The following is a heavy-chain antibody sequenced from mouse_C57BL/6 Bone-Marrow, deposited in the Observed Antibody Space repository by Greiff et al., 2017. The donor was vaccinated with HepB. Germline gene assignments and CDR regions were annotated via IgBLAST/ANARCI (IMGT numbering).Heavy chain of an antibody. CDR2: IDPNSGGT. CDR1: GYTFTSYW. D-gene: IGHD2-3*01. Sequence: QVQLQQPGAELVKPGASVKLSCKASGYTFTSYWMHWVKQRPGRGLEWIGRIDPNSGGTKYNEKFKSKATLTVDKPSSPAYMQLSSLTSEDSAVYYCAREDGYYPTLCYWGQGTTLTVSS. CDR3: AREDGYYPTLCY. V-gene: IGHV1-72*01. J-gene: IGHJ2*01.